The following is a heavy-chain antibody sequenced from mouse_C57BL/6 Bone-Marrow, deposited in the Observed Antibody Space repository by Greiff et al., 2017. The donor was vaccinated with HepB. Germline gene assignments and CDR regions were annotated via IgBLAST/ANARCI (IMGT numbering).Heavy chain of an antibody. CDR2: ISNLAYSI. V-gene: IGHV5-15*01. D-gene: IGHD3-2*02. Sequence: EVHLVESGGGLVQPGGSLKLSCAASGFTFSDYGMAWVRQAPRKGPEWVAFISNLAYSIYYADTVTGRFTISRENAKNTLYLEMSSLRSEDTAMYYCARPKTAQVSWFAYWGQGTLVTVSA. CDR1: GFTFSDYG. J-gene: IGHJ3*01. CDR3: ARPKTAQVSWFAY.